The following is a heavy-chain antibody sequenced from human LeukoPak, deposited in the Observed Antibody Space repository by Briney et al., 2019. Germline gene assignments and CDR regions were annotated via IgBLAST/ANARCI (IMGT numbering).Heavy chain of an antibody. CDR1: GFSFSSYS. CDR2: ISGSGGST. D-gene: IGHD4-17*01. V-gene: IGHV3-23*01. CDR3: AKAGPRKDYEVDY. J-gene: IGHJ4*02. Sequence: GGSLRLSCAASGFSFSSYSMTWVRQAPGKRLEWVSVISGSGGSTYYADSVKGRFTISRDNSKNTLYLQMNSLRAEDTAVYYCAKAGPRKDYEVDYWGQGTLVTVSS.